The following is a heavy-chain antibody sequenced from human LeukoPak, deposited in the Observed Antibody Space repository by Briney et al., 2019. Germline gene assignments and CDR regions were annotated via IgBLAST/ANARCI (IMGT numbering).Heavy chain of an antibody. CDR2: INTKTEKT. V-gene: IGHV7-4-1*01. Sequence: GASVKVSCKASGYSFNKYAMNWVRQVPGKGLERMGWINTKTEKTTYAQAFTGRFVLSLDTSVSTAYLQIDSLQADDAAVYYCARTVTTRLFYFDYWGQGSLVTVSS. CDR3: ARTVTTRLFYFDY. CDR1: GYSFNKYA. D-gene: IGHD4-11*01. J-gene: IGHJ4*02.